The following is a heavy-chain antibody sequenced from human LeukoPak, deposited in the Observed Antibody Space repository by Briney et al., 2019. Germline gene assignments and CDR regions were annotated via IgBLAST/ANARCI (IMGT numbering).Heavy chain of an antibody. CDR1: GGSISSGGHF. CDR2: IYYSGST. Sequence: SQTLSLTCTVSGGSISSGGHFWSWIRQHPGKGLEWIGYIYYSGSTCYNPSLKSRVTISVDTSKNQFSLRLNSVTAADTAVYYCTRDGPRSSGYPDTWGQGTLVTVSS. CDR3: TRDGPRSSGYPDT. J-gene: IGHJ5*02. D-gene: IGHD3-22*01. V-gene: IGHV4-31*03.